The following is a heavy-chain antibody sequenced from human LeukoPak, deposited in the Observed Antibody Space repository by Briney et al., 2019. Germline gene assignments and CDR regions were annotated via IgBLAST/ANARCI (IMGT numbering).Heavy chain of an antibody. Sequence: SETLSLTCTVSGGSISSLYWSWIRQPPGKGLEWIGYIYTSGSTTYNPSLKSRVTISVDTSKNQISLKLSSVTAADTAVYHCARRVVAATWWFDPWGQGTLVTVSS. D-gene: IGHD2-15*01. V-gene: IGHV4-4*09. CDR1: GGSISSLY. CDR3: ARRVVAATWWFDP. CDR2: IYTSGST. J-gene: IGHJ5*02.